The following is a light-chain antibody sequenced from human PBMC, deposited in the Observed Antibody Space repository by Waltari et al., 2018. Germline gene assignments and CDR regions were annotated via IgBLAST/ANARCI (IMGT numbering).Light chain of an antibody. CDR2: DVY. CDR1: SRDVGNYNY. Sequence: QSALTQPRSVSGSPGQSVTISCTGTSRDVGNYNYVSWYQQYPGKAPKRRIADVYNRPSGVPDRFSGSQSVNTASLTISGLQTEDEADYYCCSYAGTYRWVFGGGTKLTVL. V-gene: IGLV2-11*01. J-gene: IGLJ3*02. CDR3: CSYAGTYRWV.